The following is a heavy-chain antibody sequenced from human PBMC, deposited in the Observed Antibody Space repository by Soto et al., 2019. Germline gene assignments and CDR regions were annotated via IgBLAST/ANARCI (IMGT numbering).Heavy chain of an antibody. CDR1: GYTFTSYY. Sequence: QVQLVQSGAEVKKPGASVKVSCKASGYTFTSYYMHWVRQAPGQGLKSMGIINPSGGSTSYAQKFQGRVSMTRDTSTSTVYMELSSLRSEDTAVYYCVRGGGRGVDYWGQGTLVTVSS. D-gene: IGHD3-16*01. CDR3: VRGGGRGVDY. J-gene: IGHJ4*02. CDR2: INPSGGST. V-gene: IGHV1-46*03.